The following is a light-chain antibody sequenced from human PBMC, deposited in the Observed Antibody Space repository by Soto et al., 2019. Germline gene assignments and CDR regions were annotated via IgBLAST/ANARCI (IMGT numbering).Light chain of an antibody. CDR2: GTS. J-gene: IGKJ2*01. V-gene: IGKV3-20*01. CDR3: LRYGDSPPAYT. Sequence: EIVLTQSPGTVSLSPGERATLSCRASQSVSSRNLAWYRQKPGQAPSLLIFGTSNSATGIPDRFSGSGSGTDFTLTISRLGLEECAVYVCLRYGDSPPAYTVGQGTKLEIK. CDR1: QSVSSRN.